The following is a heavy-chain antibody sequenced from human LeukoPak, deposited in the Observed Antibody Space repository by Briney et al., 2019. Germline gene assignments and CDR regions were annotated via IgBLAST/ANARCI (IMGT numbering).Heavy chain of an antibody. V-gene: IGHV4-34*01. CDR2: INHSGST. D-gene: IGHD3-16*02. CDR3: ARVPLPYVWGSYRSFDP. CDR1: GGSFSGYY. Sequence: SETLSLTCAVYGGSFSGYYWSWIRQPPGKGLEWIGEINHSGSTNYNPSHKSRVTISVDTSKNQFSLKLSSVTAADTAVYYCARVPLPYVWGSYRSFDPWGQGTLVTVSS. J-gene: IGHJ5*02.